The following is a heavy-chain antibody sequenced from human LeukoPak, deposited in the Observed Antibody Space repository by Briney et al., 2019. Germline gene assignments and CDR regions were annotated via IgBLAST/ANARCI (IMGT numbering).Heavy chain of an antibody. CDR3: ARDTDRSGSYYFFDY. CDR1: GYTFTGYY. V-gene: IGHV1-46*01. Sequence: ASVKVSCKASGYTFTGYYMHWVRQAPGQGLEWLGIINPSGGSTNYAQKFQGRVTMTRDTSTSTVYMELSSLRSEDTAVYYCARDTDRSGSYYFFDYWGQGTLVTVSS. CDR2: INPSGGST. D-gene: IGHD3-10*01. J-gene: IGHJ4*02.